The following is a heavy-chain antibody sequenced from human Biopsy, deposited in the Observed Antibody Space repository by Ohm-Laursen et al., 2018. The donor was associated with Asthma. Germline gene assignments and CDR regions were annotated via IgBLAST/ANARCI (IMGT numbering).Heavy chain of an antibody. CDR2: ITPESGGT. CDR3: ARVQKSPGDRWFDP. V-gene: IGHV1-2*06. D-gene: IGHD7-27*01. Sequence: ASVKVPCKASGYSFTDYHLHWVRQAPGQGLEWMGRITPESGGTTYAQKFQGRVTMTRDRSISTAYMELSRLTSDDTAVYYCARVQKSPGDRWFDPWGQGTLVTVSS. CDR1: GYSFTDYH. J-gene: IGHJ5*02.